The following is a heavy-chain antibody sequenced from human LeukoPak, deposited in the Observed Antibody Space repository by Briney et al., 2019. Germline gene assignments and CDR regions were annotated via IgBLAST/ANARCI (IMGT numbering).Heavy chain of an antibody. Sequence: ASVKVSCKASGYTFTSYYMHWVRQAPGQGLEWMEIINPSGGSTSYAQKFQGRVTMTRDMSTSTVYMGLSSLRSEDTAVYYCARDSSSHRHYYYYMDVWGKGTTVTVSS. J-gene: IGHJ6*03. D-gene: IGHD6-6*01. V-gene: IGHV1-46*01. CDR3: ARDSSSHRHYYYYMDV. CDR1: GYTFTSYY. CDR2: INPSGGST.